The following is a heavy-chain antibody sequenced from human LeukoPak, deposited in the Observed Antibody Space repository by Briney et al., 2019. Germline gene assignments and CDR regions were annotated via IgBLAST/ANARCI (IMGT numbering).Heavy chain of an antibody. CDR1: GFTFSSYS. V-gene: IGHV3-21*01. D-gene: IGHD2-8*01. Sequence: GSLRLSCAASGFTFSSYSMNWVRRAPGKGLEWVSFISSSTSYISYADSVKGRFTISRDNAKSSLWLQMNSLRAEDTAVYYCARATNGRFDIWGQGTMVTVSS. CDR3: ARATNGRFDI. CDR2: ISSSTSYI. J-gene: IGHJ3*02.